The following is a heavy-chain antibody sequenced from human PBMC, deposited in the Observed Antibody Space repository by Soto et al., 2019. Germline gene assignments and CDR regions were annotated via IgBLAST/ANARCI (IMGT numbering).Heavy chain of an antibody. CDR3: ARHRLGGSRSHYYYYVDV. Sequence: PSETLSLTCTVSAGSISSSSYYWGWIRQPPGKGLEWIGSIYYSGSTYYNPSLKSPVTISVDTSKNQFSLKLSSVTAADTAVYYCARHRLGGSRSHYYYYVDVWGKGTRVTLSS. J-gene: IGHJ6*03. V-gene: IGHV4-39*01. CDR1: AGSISSSSYY. D-gene: IGHD3-16*01. CDR2: IYYSGST.